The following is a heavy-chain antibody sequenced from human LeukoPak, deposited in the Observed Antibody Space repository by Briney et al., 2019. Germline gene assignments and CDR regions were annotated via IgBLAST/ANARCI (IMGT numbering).Heavy chain of an antibody. D-gene: IGHD3-22*01. J-gene: IGHJ4*02. CDR3: ARNADDSSSYPYFDY. Sequence: SETLSLTCTVSGGSITNYYWSWIRQPPGKELEWIGYIYHSGSTNYNPSLKSRVTISQDTSKNQFSLKLSSVTAADTAVYYCARNADDSSSYPYFDYWGQGTLVTVSS. CDR2: IYHSGST. CDR1: GGSITNYY. V-gene: IGHV4-59*01.